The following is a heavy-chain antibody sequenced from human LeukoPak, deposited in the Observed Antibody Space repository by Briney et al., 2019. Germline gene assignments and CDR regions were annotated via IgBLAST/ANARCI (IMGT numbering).Heavy chain of an antibody. V-gene: IGHV3-30-3*01. D-gene: IGHD5-18*01. CDR2: ISYDGSNK. J-gene: IGHJ4*02. CDR1: GFTFSSYA. Sequence: GGSLRLSCAASGFTFSSYAMHWVRQAPGKGLEWVAVISYDGSNKYHADSVKGRFTISRDNSKNTLYLQMNSLRAEDTAVYYCARVAYSYGYFDYWGQGTLVTVSS. CDR3: ARVAYSYGYFDY.